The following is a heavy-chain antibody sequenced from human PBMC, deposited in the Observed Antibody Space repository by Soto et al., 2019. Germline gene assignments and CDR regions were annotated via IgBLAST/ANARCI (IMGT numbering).Heavy chain of an antibody. D-gene: IGHD2-2*01. J-gene: IGHJ5*02. CDR3: ARDLGDIVVVPAAAGGNNWFDP. V-gene: IGHV1-69*13. CDR2: IIPIFGTA. Sequence: SVKVSCKASGGTFSSYAISWVRQAPGQGLEWMGGIIPIFGTANYAQKSQGRVTITADESTSTAYMELSSLRSEDTAVYYCARDLGDIVVVPAAAGGNNWFDPWGQGSLVTVSS. CDR1: GGTFSSYA.